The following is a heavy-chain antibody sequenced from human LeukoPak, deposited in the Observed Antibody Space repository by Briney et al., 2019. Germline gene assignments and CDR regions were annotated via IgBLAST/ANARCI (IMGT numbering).Heavy chain of an antibody. V-gene: IGHV4-59*01. D-gene: IGHD6-13*01. CDR3: ARVWGVLYLQQLDY. Sequence: PSETLSLTCTVSGGSISSYYWSWIRQPPGKGLEWIGYIYYSGSTNYNPSLKSRVTISVDTSKNQFSLKLGSVTAADTAVYYCARVWGVLYLQQLDYWGQGTLVTVSS. CDR2: IYYSGST. J-gene: IGHJ4*02. CDR1: GGSISSYY.